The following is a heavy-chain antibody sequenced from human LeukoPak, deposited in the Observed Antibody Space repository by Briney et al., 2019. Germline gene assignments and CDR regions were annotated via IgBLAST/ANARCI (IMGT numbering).Heavy chain of an antibody. CDR1: GFTVSSNY. V-gene: IGHV3-66*02. CDR2: IYSGGST. D-gene: IGHD2-15*01. J-gene: IGHJ4*02. CDR3: ARDDGYCSGVSCYLVDY. Sequence: GGSLRLSCAASGFTVSSNYMSWVRQAPGKGLEWVSVIYSGGSTYYADSVKGRFTISRDNSKNTLYLQMNSLRAEDTAVYYCARDDGYCSGVSCYLVDYWGQGTLVTVSS.